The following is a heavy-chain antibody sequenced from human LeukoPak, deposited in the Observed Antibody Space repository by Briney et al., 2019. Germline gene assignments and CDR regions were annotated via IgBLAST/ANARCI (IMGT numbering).Heavy chain of an antibody. D-gene: IGHD3-3*01. J-gene: IGHJ4*02. CDR3: AKGDYDFWSGSPRPLDY. V-gene: IGHV3-23*01. CDR2: ISGSGGST. CDR1: GFTFSSYA. Sequence: GGSRRLSCAASGFTFSSYAMSWVRQAPGKGLEWVSAISGSGGSTYYADSVKGRFTISRDNSKNTLYLQMNSLRAEDTAVYYCAKGDYDFWSGSPRPLDYWGQGTLVTVSS.